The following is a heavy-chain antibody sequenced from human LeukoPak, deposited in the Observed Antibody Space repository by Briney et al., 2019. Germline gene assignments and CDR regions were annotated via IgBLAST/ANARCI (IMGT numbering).Heavy chain of an antibody. J-gene: IGHJ3*02. Sequence: SETLSLTYTVSGGSISSYYWSWIRQPPGKGLEWIGYIYYSGSTNYNPSLKSRVTISVDTSKNQFSLKLSSVTAADTAVYYCARTDGSGSYYAFDIWGQGTMVTVSS. V-gene: IGHV4-59*08. CDR1: GGSISSYY. D-gene: IGHD3-10*01. CDR3: ARTDGSGSYYAFDI. CDR2: IYYSGST.